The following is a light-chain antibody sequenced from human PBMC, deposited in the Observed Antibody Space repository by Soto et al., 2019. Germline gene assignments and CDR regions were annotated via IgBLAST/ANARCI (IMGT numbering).Light chain of an antibody. V-gene: IGLV2-14*03. CDR3: SSYTSTSTLYV. Sequence: QSVLTQPASVSGSPGQSITISCTGTSSDIGGYNYVSWYQQLPGKVPKLIIYHVSNRPSGVSDRFSGSKSGNAASLTISGLQAEDEADYYCSSYTSTSTLYVFGTGTKLTVL. CDR2: HVS. J-gene: IGLJ1*01. CDR1: SSDIGGYNY.